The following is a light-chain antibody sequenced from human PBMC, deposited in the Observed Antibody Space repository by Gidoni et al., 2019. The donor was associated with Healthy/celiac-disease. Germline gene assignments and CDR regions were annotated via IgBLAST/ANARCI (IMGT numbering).Light chain of an antibody. Sequence: QSSLTQPPSVSSSPLQSATISCTGTSSDVGGSNYFSWYQQHPGKAPKLMIYDVSKRPSGVPDRFSGSKSGNTASRTISGLQAEDEADYYCCSYAGSYWVFGGGTKLTVL. CDR2: DVS. CDR1: SSDVGGSNY. J-gene: IGLJ3*02. CDR3: CSYAGSYWV. V-gene: IGLV2-11*01.